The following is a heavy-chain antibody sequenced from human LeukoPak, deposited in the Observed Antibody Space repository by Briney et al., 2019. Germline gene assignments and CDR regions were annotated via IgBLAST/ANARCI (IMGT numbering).Heavy chain of an antibody. Sequence: RASVKVSCKASDYTFTSYGISWVRQAPGQGLEWMGWISAYNGNTNYAQKLQGRVTLTADRSTNTAYMELDRLTSDDTAVYFCARDRGGGFDLAFFDHWGQGTLVTVSS. CDR1: DYTFTSYG. J-gene: IGHJ4*02. CDR2: ISAYNGNT. V-gene: IGHV1-18*01. CDR3: ARDRGGGFDLAFFDH. D-gene: IGHD5-12*01.